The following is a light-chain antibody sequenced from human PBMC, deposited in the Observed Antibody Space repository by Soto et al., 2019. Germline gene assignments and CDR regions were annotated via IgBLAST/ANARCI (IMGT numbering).Light chain of an antibody. Sequence: EIVLTQSPATLSLSPGERATLSCRASQSVSTYLAWYQQKPGQAPRLLIYDASNRATGIPARFSGSGSGTDFTLTISSLEPEDFAVYYCQQRSKWPPVTFRQGTRLEI. CDR1: QSVSTY. V-gene: IGKV3-11*01. CDR3: QQRSKWPPVT. J-gene: IGKJ5*01. CDR2: DAS.